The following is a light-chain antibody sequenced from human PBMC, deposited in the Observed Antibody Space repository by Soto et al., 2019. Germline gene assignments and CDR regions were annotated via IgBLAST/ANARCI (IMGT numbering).Light chain of an antibody. CDR2: AAS. CDR3: QQTSGTPVT. V-gene: IGKV1-39*01. CDR1: QGIDSS. J-gene: IGKJ5*01. Sequence: DIHMTHSPSYVPASVADPGTITXXASQGIDSSFAWYQQKPGKAPKLLIYAASSLQSGVPSRFSGSGSGTVFTLTISSLQPEDFATYYCQQTSGTPVTFGQGTRLEIK.